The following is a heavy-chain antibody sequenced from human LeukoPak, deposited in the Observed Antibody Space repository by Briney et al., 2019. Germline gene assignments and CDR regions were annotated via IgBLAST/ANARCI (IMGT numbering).Heavy chain of an antibody. CDR2: IYYSGST. CDR1: DDSKSDYY. Sequence: SETLSLTCTVSDDSKSDYYRGWIPQPPGKELEWIGYIYYSGSTNYNPSLKSRVTISVDTSKNQFSLKLSSVTAADTAVYYCARHPYDILTLNWFDPWGQGTLVTVSS. V-gene: IGHV4-59*08. D-gene: IGHD3-9*01. J-gene: IGHJ5*02. CDR3: ARHPYDILTLNWFDP.